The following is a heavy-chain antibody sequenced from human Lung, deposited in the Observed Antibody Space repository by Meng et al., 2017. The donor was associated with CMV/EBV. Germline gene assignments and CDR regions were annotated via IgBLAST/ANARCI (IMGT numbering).Heavy chain of an antibody. D-gene: IGHD2-21*01. CDR2: IYPGDSDT. CDR1: GYSFASYW. Sequence: GEXXKISCQGSGYSFASYWIGWVRQMPGKGLEWMGIIYPGDSDTRYSPSFEGQVTISADKSISTAYLQWSSLKASDTAMYYCTKSCGGDCYAQYYYYGMEVWXQGNXVNGAS. V-gene: IGHV5-51*01. J-gene: IGHJ6*01. CDR3: TKSCGGDCYAQYYYYGMEV.